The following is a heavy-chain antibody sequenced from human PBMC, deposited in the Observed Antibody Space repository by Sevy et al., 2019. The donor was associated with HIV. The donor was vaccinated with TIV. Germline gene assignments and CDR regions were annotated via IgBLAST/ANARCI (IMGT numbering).Heavy chain of an antibody. J-gene: IGHJ4*02. CDR1: GFAFSRFE. D-gene: IGHD4-17*01. CDR2: ISNSGTTI. Sequence: GGSLRLSCAASGFAFSRFEMNWVRQAPGKGLEWVSYISNSGTTIYYSDSVKGRLTISRDNARNSLYLQMNSLRAEDTAVYYCARDLPPSATTVAHFDCWGQGTLVTVSS. CDR3: ARDLPPSATTVAHFDC. V-gene: IGHV3-48*03.